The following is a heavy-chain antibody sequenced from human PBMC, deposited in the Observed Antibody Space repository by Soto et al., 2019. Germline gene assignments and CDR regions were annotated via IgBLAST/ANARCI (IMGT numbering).Heavy chain of an antibody. V-gene: IGHV3-21*01. CDR1: GFTFSTYS. J-gene: IGHJ5*01. CDR3: ATGRSINTTMDS. CDR2: ISSSGGSV. D-gene: IGHD2-2*01. Sequence: EVQLVESGGGLVKPGGSLRLSCAASGFTFSTYSMNWVRQAPGKGLEWVSSISSSGGSVSYAESVKGRVTISRDNAKNPLYLQLDRPRAEDTAVYYCATGRSINTTMDSWGQGTLVTVSS.